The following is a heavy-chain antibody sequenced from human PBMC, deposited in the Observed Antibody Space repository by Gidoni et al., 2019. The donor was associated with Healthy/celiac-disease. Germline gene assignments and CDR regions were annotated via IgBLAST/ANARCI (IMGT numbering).Heavy chain of an antibody. Sequence: QMQLVQSGAEVKKPGSSLTVSCKASGGTLSSYALSWVRQAPGQGLEWMGGIIPIFGTANDAQKFQGRVTITADKSTSTAYMELSSLRSEDTAVYYCARDRGTVTTPDYYYYGMDVWGQGTTVTVSS. D-gene: IGHD4-17*01. V-gene: IGHV1-69*06. CDR3: ARDRGTVTTPDYYYYGMDV. CDR2: IIPIFGTA. CDR1: GGTLSSYA. J-gene: IGHJ6*02.